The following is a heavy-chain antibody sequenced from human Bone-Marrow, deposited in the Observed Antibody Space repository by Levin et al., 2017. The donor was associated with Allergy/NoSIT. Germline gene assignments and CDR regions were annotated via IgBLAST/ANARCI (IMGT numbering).Heavy chain of an antibody. V-gene: IGHV4-38-2*02. J-gene: IGHJ4*02. CDR1: GYSINSGYS. CDR2: IYSTGST. D-gene: IGHD4-17*01. Sequence: ESLKISCTVSGYSINSGYSWGWVRQPPGKGLEWLGSIYSTGSTYYSPSLRSRVTISIRTSKNQFSLKLTSVTAADTAVYYCASMTTVTKTYYFDFWGRGTPVTVSS. CDR3: ASMTTVTKTYYFDF.